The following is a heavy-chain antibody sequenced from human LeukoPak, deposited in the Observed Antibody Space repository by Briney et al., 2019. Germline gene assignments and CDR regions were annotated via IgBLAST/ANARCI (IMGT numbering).Heavy chain of an antibody. CDR3: ARGAGSSWERTFFDY. Sequence: GASVKVSCTASGYTFTRYALNWVRQAPGRGLEWMGWINTNTRNPTYAQGFTGRFVFSLDTSVNTAYLQISSLKAEDTGVYYCARGAGSSWERTFFDYWGQGALVTVPS. J-gene: IGHJ4*02. V-gene: IGHV7-4-1*02. CDR2: INTNTRNP. D-gene: IGHD6-13*01. CDR1: GYTFTRYA.